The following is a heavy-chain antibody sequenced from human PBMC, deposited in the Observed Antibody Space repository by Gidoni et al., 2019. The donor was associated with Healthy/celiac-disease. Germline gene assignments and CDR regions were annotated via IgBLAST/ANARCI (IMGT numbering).Heavy chain of an antibody. D-gene: IGHD2-15*01. V-gene: IGHV3-33*01. Sequence: QVQLVESGGGVVQPGRSLRLACEASGFTFRSYGLHWVRQAPGKGLECVAIIWYDGSNYDYADSVKGRFTISRDNSQNTLYLQMSSLRAEDSAVYYCARSRQGYCSGGTCYNGFDIWGQGTMVTVSS. CDR1: GFTFRSYG. J-gene: IGHJ3*02. CDR2: IWYDGSNY. CDR3: ARSRQGYCSGGTCYNGFDI.